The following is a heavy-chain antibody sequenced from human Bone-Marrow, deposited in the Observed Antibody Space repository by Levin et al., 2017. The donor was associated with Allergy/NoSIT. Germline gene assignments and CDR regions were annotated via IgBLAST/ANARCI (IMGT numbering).Heavy chain of an antibody. D-gene: IGHD6-13*01. Sequence: GGSLRLSCAASGFTFSTYAMTWVRQAPGKGLGWVSSISGSGGSTYYADSMKGRFTISRDNSKNTLYLQMNSLRAEDTALYYCAKEAGNTWSLGRFDPWGQGTLVTVSS. V-gene: IGHV3-23*01. CDR1: GFTFSTYA. CDR3: AKEAGNTWSLGRFDP. J-gene: IGHJ5*02. CDR2: ISGSGGST.